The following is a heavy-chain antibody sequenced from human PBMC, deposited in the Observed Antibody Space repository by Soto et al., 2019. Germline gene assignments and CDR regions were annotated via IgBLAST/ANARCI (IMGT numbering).Heavy chain of an antibody. CDR3: HAAGSGIEFF. Sequence: EVQLVESGGDLVQPGRSLRLSCVASGLTFEHSGMHWVRQAPGKGLAWVAGISWDSKTIAYADSVKGRFAISRDNAKKSLSLQMRSLRTEDTALYYCHAAGSGIEFFWGQGTHVTVSS. V-gene: IGHV3-9*01. CDR1: GLTFEHSG. CDR2: ISWDSKTI. D-gene: IGHD3-10*01. J-gene: IGHJ4*02.